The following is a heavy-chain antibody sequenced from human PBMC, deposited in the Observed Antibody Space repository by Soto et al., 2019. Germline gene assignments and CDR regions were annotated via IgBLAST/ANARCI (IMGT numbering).Heavy chain of an antibody. J-gene: IGHJ4*02. CDR2: IFDSGTT. Sequence: TLSLTCTVAGGSIVSSAHYWSWIRLHPGEGLEWIGYIFDSGTTYYNPSLKSRVTISVDTSKNQFSLKLSSVTAADTAVYYCARDYSGYSLFDSWGQG. CDR1: GGSIVSSAHY. D-gene: IGHD3-22*01. V-gene: IGHV4-31*03. CDR3: ARDYSGYSLFDS.